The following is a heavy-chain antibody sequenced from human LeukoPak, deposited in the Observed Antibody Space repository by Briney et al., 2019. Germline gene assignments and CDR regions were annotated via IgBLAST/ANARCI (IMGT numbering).Heavy chain of an antibody. J-gene: IGHJ3*02. CDR1: GGSISSSSYY. Sequence: PSETLPLTCTVSGGSISSSSYYWGWIRQPPGKGLEWIGSIYYSGSTYYNPSLKSRVTISVDTSKNQFSLKLSSVTAADTAVYYCARHSPYSSSWFDAFDIWGQGTMVTVSS. V-gene: IGHV4-39*01. CDR2: IYYSGST. D-gene: IGHD6-13*01. CDR3: ARHSPYSSSWFDAFDI.